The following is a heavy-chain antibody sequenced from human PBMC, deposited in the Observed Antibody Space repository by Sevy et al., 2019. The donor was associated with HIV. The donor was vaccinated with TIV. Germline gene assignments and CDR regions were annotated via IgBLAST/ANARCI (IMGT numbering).Heavy chain of an antibody. D-gene: IGHD3-9*01. V-gene: IGHV3-23*01. CDR3: AKDRSEPGFSYYFDY. CDR2: ISGSGSTT. CDR1: GFTFSNYA. Sequence: GGSLRLSCAASGFTFSNYAMNWVRQAPGKGLEWVSAISGSGSTTYYADSVKGRFTISRDNSKNTLYLQMNTLRAEDTDVYYCAKDRSEPGFSYYFDYWGQGTLVTVSS. J-gene: IGHJ4*02.